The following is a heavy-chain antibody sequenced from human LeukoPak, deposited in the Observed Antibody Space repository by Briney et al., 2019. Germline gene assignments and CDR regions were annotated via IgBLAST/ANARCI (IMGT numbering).Heavy chain of an antibody. CDR2: ISSSSTSI. Sequence: PGGSLRLSCTVSGFTFSSHRMNWVRQAPGRGLEWVSSISSSSTSIYYADSVKGRFTISRDSAKSSLYLQMSSLRAEDTAVYYCASGTYYYDAPSSYWGQGTLVTVSS. CDR1: GFTFSSHR. CDR3: ASGTYYYDAPSSY. D-gene: IGHD3-22*01. V-gene: IGHV3-21*06. J-gene: IGHJ4*02.